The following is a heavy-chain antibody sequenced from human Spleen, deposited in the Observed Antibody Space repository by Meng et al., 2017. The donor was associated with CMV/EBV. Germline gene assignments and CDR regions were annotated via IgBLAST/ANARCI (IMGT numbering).Heavy chain of an antibody. CDR3: ARDIRGSDYYYGMDV. V-gene: IGHV3-23*01. J-gene: IGHJ6*02. CDR1: GFTFSSYA. CDR2: ISDDSGNT. Sequence: GESLKISCAASGFTFSSYAMTWVRQAPGKGLEWVSSISDDSGNTFYADSVRGRFTISRDNSKSTLHLQMNSLRAEDTAVYYCARDIRGSDYYYGMDVWGQGTTVTVSS. D-gene: IGHD3-10*01.